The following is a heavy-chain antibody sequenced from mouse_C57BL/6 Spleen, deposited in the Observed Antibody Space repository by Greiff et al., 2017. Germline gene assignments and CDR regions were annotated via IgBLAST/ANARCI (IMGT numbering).Heavy chain of an antibody. CDR1: GYTFTSYW. J-gene: IGHJ2*01. D-gene: IGHD1-1*01. CDR2: IDPSDSYT. CDR3: ARWYYGSSPVYFDY. Sequence: QVQLQQPGAELVKPGASVKLSCKASGYTFTSYWMQWVKQRPGQGLEWIGEIDPSDSYTNYNQKFKGKATWTVDTSSSTAYMQLSRLTSEDSAVYYCARWYYGSSPVYFDYWGQGTTLTVSS. V-gene: IGHV1-50*01.